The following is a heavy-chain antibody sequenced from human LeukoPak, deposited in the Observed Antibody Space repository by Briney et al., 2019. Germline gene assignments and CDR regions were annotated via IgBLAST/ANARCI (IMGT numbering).Heavy chain of an antibody. CDR3: AREPSQPGIAVAGTNWFDP. CDR2: INPNSGGT. CDR1: GYTFAGYY. Sequence: ASVTVSCKASGYTFAGYYMHWVRQAPGQGLEWMGWINPNSGGTNYAQKFQGRVTMTRDTSISTAYMELSRLRSDDTAVYYCAREPSQPGIAVAGTNWFDPWGQGTLVTVSS. D-gene: IGHD6-19*01. J-gene: IGHJ5*02. V-gene: IGHV1-2*02.